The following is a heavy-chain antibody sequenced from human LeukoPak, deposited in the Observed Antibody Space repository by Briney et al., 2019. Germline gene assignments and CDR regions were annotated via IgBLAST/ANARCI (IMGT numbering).Heavy chain of an antibody. CDR1: GFTFSSYS. D-gene: IGHD2-21*02. J-gene: IGHJ3*02. Sequence: TGGSLRLSCAASGFTFSSYSMNWVRQAPGKGLEWVSYISSSSSTIYYADSVKGRFTISRDNAKNSLYLQMNSLRAEDTAVYYCARTTWYGGDRKGDAFDIWGQGTMVTVSS. CDR2: ISSSSSTI. CDR3: ARTTWYGGDRKGDAFDI. V-gene: IGHV3-48*01.